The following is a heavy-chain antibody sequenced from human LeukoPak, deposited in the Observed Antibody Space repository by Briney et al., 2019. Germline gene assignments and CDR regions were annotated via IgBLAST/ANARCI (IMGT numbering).Heavy chain of an antibody. CDR3: ARGQATERHSLNWFDP. CDR1: GYTFTSYY. D-gene: IGHD5-12*01. CDR2: INPSGGST. V-gene: IGHV1-46*01. J-gene: IGHJ5*02. Sequence: ASVKVSCKASGYTFTSYYMHWVRQAPGQGLEWMGIINPSGGSTSYAQKFQGRVTMTRDMSTSTVYMELSSLRSEDTAVYYCARGQATERHSLNWFDPWGQGTLVTVSS.